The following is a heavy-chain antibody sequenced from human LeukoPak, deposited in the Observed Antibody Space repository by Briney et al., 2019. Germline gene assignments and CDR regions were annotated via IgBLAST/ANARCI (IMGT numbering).Heavy chain of an antibody. CDR2: INHSGST. J-gene: IGHJ2*01. CDR1: GFTFSSYG. CDR3: ARHRRITMVRGVINSWYFDL. V-gene: IGHV4-34*01. D-gene: IGHD3-10*01. Sequence: GSLRLSCAASGFTFSSYGMSWVRQAPGKGLEWIGEINHSGSTNYNPSLKSRVTISVDTSKNQVSLKLSSVTAAGTAVYYCARHRRITMVRGVINSWYFDLWGRGTLVTVSS.